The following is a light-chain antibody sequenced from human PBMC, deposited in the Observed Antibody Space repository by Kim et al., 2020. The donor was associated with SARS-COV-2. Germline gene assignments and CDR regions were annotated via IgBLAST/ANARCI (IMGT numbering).Light chain of an antibody. J-gene: IGKJ4*01. CDR1: QDIRHY. CDR3: QQYDNLPSLT. V-gene: IGKV1-33*01. Sequence: PVGDRVTITCQASQDIRHYLNWYQQKPGKAPKLLIYDTSHLESGGPSRFSGSGSGTDFTFTISSLQPEDIATYYCQQYDNLPSLTFGGGTKVDIK. CDR2: DTS.